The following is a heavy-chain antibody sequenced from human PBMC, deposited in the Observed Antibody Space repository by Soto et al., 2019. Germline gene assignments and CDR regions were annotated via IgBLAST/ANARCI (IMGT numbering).Heavy chain of an antibody. J-gene: IGHJ4*02. CDR1: GFSCSDYA. CDR2: ISESGGST. CDR3: AKRSPYSSGWYSPIFDY. Sequence: LRLSCAASGFSCSDYAMSWVRQAPGKGLEWVSVISESGGSTHYADSVRGRFTVSRDNSKNSLSLRMNSLRDEDTAAYFCAKRSPYSSGWYSPIFDYWGQGALVPVSS. D-gene: IGHD6-13*01. V-gene: IGHV3-23*01.